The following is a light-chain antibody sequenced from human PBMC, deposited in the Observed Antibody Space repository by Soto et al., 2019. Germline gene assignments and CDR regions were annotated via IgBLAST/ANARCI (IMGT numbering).Light chain of an antibody. J-gene: IGKJ2*01. V-gene: IGKV3-20*01. CDR3: QQYAGSPRT. Sequence: EIVLTQSPATLSVSPGNRATLSCRASQSVNSDLAWYQQKPGQAPRLLIYGASTRATGIPDRFSGSGSDRDFTLTISRLEPEDFAVYYCQQYAGSPRTFGQGTKVDIK. CDR2: GAS. CDR1: QSVNSD.